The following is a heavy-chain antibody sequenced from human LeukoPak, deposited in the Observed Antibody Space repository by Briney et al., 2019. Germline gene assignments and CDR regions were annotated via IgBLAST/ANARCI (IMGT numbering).Heavy chain of an antibody. CDR3: TKEVSNDILTPFDS. J-gene: IGHJ4*02. D-gene: IGHD3-9*01. CDR1: GFAFSTCA. CDR2: ISGSGATT. Sequence: PGGSLRLSCEASGFAFSTCAMSWVRQAPGKGLEWVSSISGSGATTYYEDSVKGRFTISRDNSRQTLYLQMNSLRAEDTAVYYCTKEVSNDILTPFDSWGQGSLVTVSS. V-gene: IGHV3-23*01.